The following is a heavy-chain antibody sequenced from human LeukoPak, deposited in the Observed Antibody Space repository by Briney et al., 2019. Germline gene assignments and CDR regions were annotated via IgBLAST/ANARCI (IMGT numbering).Heavy chain of an antibody. V-gene: IGHV1-18*01. D-gene: IGHD6-13*01. J-gene: IGHJ5*02. CDR2: ISAYNGNT. CDR3: ARSRRIAAAGRRGDWFDP. Sequence: ASVKVSCKASGYTFTSYGISWVRQAPGQGLEWMGWISAYNGNTNYAQKLQGRVTMTTDTSTSTAYMELRSLRSDDTAVYYCARSRRIAAAGRRGDWFDPWGQGTLVTVSS. CDR1: GYTFTSYG.